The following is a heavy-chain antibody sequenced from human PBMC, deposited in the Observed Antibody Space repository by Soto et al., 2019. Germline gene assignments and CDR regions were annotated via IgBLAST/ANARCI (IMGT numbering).Heavy chain of an antibody. Sequence: QVQLVQSGAEVKKPGSSVKVSCRASGGISDTYTISWVRQAPGQGFEWMGRFTPIPDVVHYAQKFQGRVTITADKSTNTAYMELRSLRSEDTAMYYCARVGGAVSSWDGYWGQGTLVTVSS. CDR2: FTPIPDVV. D-gene: IGHD3-16*01. J-gene: IGHJ4*02. CDR3: ARVGGAVSSWDGY. V-gene: IGHV1-69*02. CDR1: GGISDTYT.